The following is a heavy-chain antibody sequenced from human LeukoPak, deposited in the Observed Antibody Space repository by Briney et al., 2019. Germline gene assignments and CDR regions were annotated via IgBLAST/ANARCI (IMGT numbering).Heavy chain of an antibody. CDR1: GYAFTTYG. J-gene: IGHJ5*02. Sequence: ASVKVSCKASGYAFTTYGMNWVRLGPGQGLEGMGWINTNTGNPTYAQDFTGRFVFTLDTSVSTAYLQISSLKAEDTAVYYCATALTAIKTGFEAWGQGTLVTVSS. CDR3: ATALTAIKTGFEA. CDR2: INTNTGNP. D-gene: IGHD4/OR15-4a*01. V-gene: IGHV7-4-1*02.